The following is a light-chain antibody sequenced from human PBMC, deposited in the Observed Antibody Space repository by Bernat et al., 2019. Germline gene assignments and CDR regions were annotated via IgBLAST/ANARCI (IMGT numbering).Light chain of an antibody. Sequence: DIQMTQSPSSLSASVGDRVTITCRASQSISSYLNWYQQKPGKAPKLLIYAASSLQSGVPSRFSGSGSGTDFTLTISSLQPEDFATYYCQQSYGTSRTFGGGTKVEIK. CDR1: QSISSY. CDR2: AAS. CDR3: QQSYGTSRT. V-gene: IGKV1-39*01. J-gene: IGKJ4*01.